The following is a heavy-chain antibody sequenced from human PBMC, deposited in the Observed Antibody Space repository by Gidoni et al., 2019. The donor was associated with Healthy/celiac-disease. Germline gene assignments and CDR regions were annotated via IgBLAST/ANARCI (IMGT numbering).Heavy chain of an antibody. CDR2: IYYSGST. CDR1: GGSIRRSSYY. D-gene: IGHD6-13*01. Sequence: QLQLQESGPGLVKPSETLSLTCTVSGGSIRRSSYYWGWIRQPPGKGLEWIGSIYYSGSTYYNPSLKSRVTISVDTSKNQFSLKLSSVTAADTAVYYCARPYSDSSSWYPARLDWGQGTLVTVSS. CDR3: ARPYSDSSSWYPARLD. J-gene: IGHJ4*02. V-gene: IGHV4-39*01.